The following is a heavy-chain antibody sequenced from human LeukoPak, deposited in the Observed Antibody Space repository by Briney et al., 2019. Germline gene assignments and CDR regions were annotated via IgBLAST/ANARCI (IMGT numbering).Heavy chain of an antibody. V-gene: IGHV3-21*06. Sequence: PGGSLRLSCAASGFTFNTYIMNWVRQAPGKGLEWVSSVSGSGSYIYYVDSMKGRFTISRDNAKNSLYLQMDSLRAEDTAVYYCAKAKRITMVRGVIGTDYWGQGTLVTVSS. CDR2: VSGSGSYI. D-gene: IGHD3-10*01. J-gene: IGHJ4*02. CDR1: GFTFNTYI. CDR3: AKAKRITMVRGVIGTDY.